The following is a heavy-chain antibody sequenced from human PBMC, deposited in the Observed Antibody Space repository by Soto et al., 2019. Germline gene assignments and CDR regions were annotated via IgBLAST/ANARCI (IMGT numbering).Heavy chain of an antibody. V-gene: IGHV3-30-3*01. J-gene: IGHJ3*02. CDR2: ISYDGSNK. CDR3: ARGGERRYGYNPKDI. Sequence: QVQRVESGGGVVQPGRSLRLSCAASGFTFSSYAMHWVRQAPGKGLERVAVISYDGSNKYYADSVKGRFTISRDNSKNTLYMQMNSLRAEDTAVYYCARGGERRYGYNPKDIWGQGTMVTVSS. CDR1: GFTFSSYA. D-gene: IGHD5-12*01.